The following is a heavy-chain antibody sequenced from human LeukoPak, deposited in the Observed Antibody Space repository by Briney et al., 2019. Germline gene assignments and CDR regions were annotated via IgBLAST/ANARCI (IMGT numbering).Heavy chain of an antibody. Sequence: QAGGSLRLSCAASGFTFSSYGMHWVRQAPGKGLEWVAFIRYDGSNKYYADSVKGRFTISRDNSKNTLYLQMNSLRAEDTAVYYCAKQYCSSTSCYPNYYYYYMDVWGKGTTVTVSS. D-gene: IGHD2-2*01. J-gene: IGHJ6*03. CDR3: AKQYCSSTSCYPNYYYYYMDV. CDR2: IRYDGSNK. V-gene: IGHV3-30*02. CDR1: GFTFSSYG.